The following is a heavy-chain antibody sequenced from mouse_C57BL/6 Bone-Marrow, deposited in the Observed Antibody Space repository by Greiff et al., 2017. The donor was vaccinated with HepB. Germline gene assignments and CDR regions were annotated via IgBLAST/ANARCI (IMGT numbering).Heavy chain of an antibody. CDR3: ARGMGFRDY. CDR1: GYAFSSSW. J-gene: IGHJ2*01. CDR2: IYPGDGDT. V-gene: IGHV1-82*01. Sequence: VQLQQSGPELVKPGASVKISCKASGYAFSSSWMNWVKQRPGKGLEWIGRIYPGDGDTNYNGKFKGKATLTADKSSSTAYMQLSSLTSEDSAVHFCARGMGFRDYWGQGTTLTVSS.